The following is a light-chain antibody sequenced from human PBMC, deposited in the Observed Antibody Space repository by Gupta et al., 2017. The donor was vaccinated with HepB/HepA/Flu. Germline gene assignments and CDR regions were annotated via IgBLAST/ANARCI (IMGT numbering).Light chain of an antibody. J-gene: IGKJ4*01. CDR1: RSVGNY. CDR2: DAS. CDR3: QQPSNWPPIS. Sequence: DIVLTQSPATLSLSPGERATLACRASRSVGNYIGWYQQKPCQAPRLLIYDASSRDTGIPAKFSGSGYGTDFTLTISSREPEDFAVYYFQQPSNWPPISFGRGTKVEIK. V-gene: IGKV3-11*01.